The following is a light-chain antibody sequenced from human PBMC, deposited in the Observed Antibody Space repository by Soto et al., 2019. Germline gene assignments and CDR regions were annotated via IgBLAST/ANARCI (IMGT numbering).Light chain of an antibody. CDR3: QHYGISVLT. CDR2: GAS. J-gene: IGKJ3*01. V-gene: IGKV3-20*01. Sequence: EIVLTQSPGTLSLSPGEGASLSCRASQSLISSYIAWYQQKPGQAPRLLLFGASSRATGIPDRFSGSGSGTDFTLTISRLEHEDFAVYYCQHYGISVLTFCPGTKVDIK. CDR1: QSLISSY.